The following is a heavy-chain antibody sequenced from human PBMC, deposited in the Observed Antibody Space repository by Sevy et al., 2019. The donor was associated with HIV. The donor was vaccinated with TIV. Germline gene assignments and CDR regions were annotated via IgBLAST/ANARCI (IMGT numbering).Heavy chain of an antibody. J-gene: IGHJ4*02. V-gene: IGHV4-34*01. CDR2: INESGIT. Sequence: SETLSLTCAVHDGSFSGYYWNWIRQLPGKGLEWIGEINESGITYYNPSLKSRVTISVDTSKKQFSLNLSSVTAADTAVYYCARDSGTYPYYFDYWGQGTLVTVSS. CDR1: DGSFSGYY. CDR3: ARDSGTYPYYFDY. D-gene: IGHD1-26*01.